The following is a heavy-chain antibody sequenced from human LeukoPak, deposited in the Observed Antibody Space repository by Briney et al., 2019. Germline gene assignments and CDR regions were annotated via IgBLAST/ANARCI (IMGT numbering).Heavy chain of an antibody. CDR3: ARLPDGTYCSGGSCYSY. V-gene: IGHV4-34*01. J-gene: IGHJ4*02. D-gene: IGHD2-15*01. CDR1: GGSFSGYY. Sequence: SETLSLTGAVYGGSFSGYYWSWIRQRPGKGLEWIGEINHSGSTNYNPSLKSRVTISVDTSKNQFSLKLSSVTAADTAVYYCARLPDGTYCSGGSCYSYWGQGTLVTVSS. CDR2: INHSGST.